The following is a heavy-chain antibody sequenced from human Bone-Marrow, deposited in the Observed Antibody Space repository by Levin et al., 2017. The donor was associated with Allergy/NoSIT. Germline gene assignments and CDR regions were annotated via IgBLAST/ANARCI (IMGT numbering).Heavy chain of an antibody. CDR2: MNPNSGNT. CDR3: AREGLRGSYGY. D-gene: IGHD1-26*01. V-gene: IGHV1-8*01. Sequence: ASVKVSCQASGYIFVSYEINWVRQAPGQGLEWMGWMNPNSGNTGFAQKFQGRVTLTRDSSISTAYMELSSLDSDDTAVYYCAREGLRGSYGYWGQGTLVCVSS. CDR1: GYIFVSYE. J-gene: IGHJ4*02.